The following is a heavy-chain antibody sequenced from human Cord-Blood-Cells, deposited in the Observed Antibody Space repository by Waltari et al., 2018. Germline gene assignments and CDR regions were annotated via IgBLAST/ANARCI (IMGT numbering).Heavy chain of an antibody. V-gene: IGHV4-39*01. CDR2: IYYSGRT. D-gene: IGHD3-10*01. J-gene: IGHJ3*02. Sequence: QLQLQESGPGLVKPSETLSLTCTVSGGSISSSSYYWGWIRQPPGKGLEWIGSIYYSGRTYDNPCRTSRVTIAVDTSKNQFSLTLSSVTAADTAVYYCASTYYYGSGSYYNHAFDIWGQGTMVTVSS. CDR1: GGSISSSSYY. CDR3: ASTYYYGSGSYYNHAFDI.